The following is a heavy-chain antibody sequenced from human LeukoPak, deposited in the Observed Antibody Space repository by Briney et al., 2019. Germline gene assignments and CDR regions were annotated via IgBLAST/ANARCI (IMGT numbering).Heavy chain of an antibody. Sequence: PSETLSLTCTVSGGSVSSGSYYWSWIRQPPGKGLEWIGYIYYSGSTNYNPSLKSRVTISVDKSKNQFFLKLSSVTAADTAVYYCARIAAAGTFPMGLSYYYYYGMDVWGQGTTVTVSS. CDR3: ARIAAAGTFPMGLSYYYYYGMDV. V-gene: IGHV4-61*01. CDR2: IYYSGST. D-gene: IGHD6-13*01. J-gene: IGHJ6*02. CDR1: GGSVSSGSYY.